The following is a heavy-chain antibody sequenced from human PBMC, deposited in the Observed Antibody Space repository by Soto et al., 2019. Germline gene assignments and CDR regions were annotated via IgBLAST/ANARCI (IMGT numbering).Heavy chain of an antibody. D-gene: IGHD2-15*01. V-gene: IGHV3-30*18. J-gene: IGHJ4*02. CDR2: ISYDGSSK. Sequence: AGSLRLSCAASGFTFSSYGMHWVRQAPGKGLEWVALISYDGSSKYYADSVKGRFTISRDTSKNTLYLQMNSLRLEDTAVYYCAKGSGLDYWGPGTLVTVSS. CDR1: GFTFSSYG. CDR3: AKGSGLDY.